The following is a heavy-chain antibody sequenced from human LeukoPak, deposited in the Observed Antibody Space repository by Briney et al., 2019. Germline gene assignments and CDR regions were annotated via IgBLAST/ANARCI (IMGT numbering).Heavy chain of an antibody. CDR2: IYYSGST. V-gene: IGHV4-59*08. D-gene: IGHD1-26*01. J-gene: IGHJ3*02. CDR3: ARHSIVGASFDAFNI. Sequence: SETLSLTCTVSGGSISSYYWSWIRQPPGKGLEWIGYIYYSGSTNYNPSLKSRVTISVDTSKNQFSLNLSSVTAADTAVYYCARHSIVGASFDAFNIWGQGTMVTVSS. CDR1: GGSISSYY.